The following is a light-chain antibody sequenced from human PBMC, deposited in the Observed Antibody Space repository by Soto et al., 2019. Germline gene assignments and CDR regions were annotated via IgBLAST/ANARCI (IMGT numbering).Light chain of an antibody. CDR3: QQLNSYLT. CDR2: AAS. Sequence: ILLTQSPSFLSASVRDRVTITCRASQGISSYLAWYQQKPGKAPKLLIYAASTLQSGVPSRFSGSGSGTNFTLTISSLQPEDFATYYCQQLNSYLTLRQGTRLEIK. J-gene: IGKJ5*01. CDR1: QGISSY. V-gene: IGKV1-9*01.